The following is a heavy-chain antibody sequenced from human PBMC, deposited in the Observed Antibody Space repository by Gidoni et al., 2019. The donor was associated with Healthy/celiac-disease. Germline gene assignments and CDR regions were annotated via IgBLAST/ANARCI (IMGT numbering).Heavy chain of an antibody. Sequence: EVQLVESGGGLVQPGGSLRLSCAASGFTFSSSWMSWVRQAPGKGLEWVANIKQDGSEKYYGDSVKGRFTISRDNAKNSLYRQMNSLRAEDTAVYYCASVGNDYGDSYWYFDLWGRGTLVTVSS. CDR3: ASVGNDYGDSYWYFDL. J-gene: IGHJ2*01. D-gene: IGHD4-17*01. CDR1: GFTFSSSW. CDR2: IKQDGSEK. V-gene: IGHV3-7*01.